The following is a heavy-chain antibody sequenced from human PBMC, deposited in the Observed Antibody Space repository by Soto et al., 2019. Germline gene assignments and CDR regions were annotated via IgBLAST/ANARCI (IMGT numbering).Heavy chain of an antibody. Sequence: GGSLSLSCAASEFTFSNYAMHWVRQAPGKGLQWLAVISYDVNNKYYADSVEGRFTISRDNSKNTVYLQMNSLRLEDTAVYYCARGPSYSDSYFDHWGQGTLVTVSS. CDR2: ISYDVNNK. J-gene: IGHJ4*02. V-gene: IGHV3-30*03. D-gene: IGHD4-17*01. CDR3: ARGPSYSDSYFDH. CDR1: EFTFSNYA.